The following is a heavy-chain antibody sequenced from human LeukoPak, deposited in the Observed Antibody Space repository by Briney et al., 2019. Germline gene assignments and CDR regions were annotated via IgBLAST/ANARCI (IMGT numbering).Heavy chain of an antibody. CDR1: GFTFRIYW. Sequence: GGSLRLSCAASGFTFRIYWMSWVRQAPGKGLVGGTVISYDGRNKYYADSVKGRFTISRDNAKNSLYLQMHSLSAEDTAVLYCARVKGSYSSSLVWYYYNYMDVWGKGTTVTVSS. CDR3: ARVKGSYSSSLVWYYYNYMDV. V-gene: IGHV3-30*03. D-gene: IGHD6-6*01. J-gene: IGHJ6*03. CDR2: ISYDGRNK.